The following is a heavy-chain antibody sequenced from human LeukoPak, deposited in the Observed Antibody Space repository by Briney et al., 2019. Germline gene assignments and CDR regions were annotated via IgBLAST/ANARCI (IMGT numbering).Heavy chain of an antibody. CDR1: GFTFSSYW. J-gene: IGHJ6*03. V-gene: IGHV3-7*03. CDR3: ARVLRYCSGGNCYSGGLGYMDV. Sequence: PGGPLRLSCAASGFTFSSYWMSWVRQAPGKGLEWVANIKQDGSEKYYVDSVKGRFTISRDNAKNSLFLQMNSLRAEDTAVYYCARVLRYCSGGNCYSGGLGYMDVWGKGTTVTISS. D-gene: IGHD2-15*01. CDR2: IKQDGSEK.